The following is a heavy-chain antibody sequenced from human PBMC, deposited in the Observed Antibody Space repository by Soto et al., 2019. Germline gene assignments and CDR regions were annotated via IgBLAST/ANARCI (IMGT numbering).Heavy chain of an antibody. CDR2: IKQDGSEK. D-gene: IGHD6-13*01. Sequence: EVQLVESGGGLVQPGGSLRLSCAASGFTFSSYWMSWVRQAPGKGLEWVANIKQDGSEKYYVDSVKGRFTISRDNAKNSLYRQMNSLRAEDTAVYYCARAGQGIIAAAGGDYWGQGTLVTVSS. J-gene: IGHJ4*02. CDR3: ARAGQGIIAAAGGDY. CDR1: GFTFSSYW. V-gene: IGHV3-7*03.